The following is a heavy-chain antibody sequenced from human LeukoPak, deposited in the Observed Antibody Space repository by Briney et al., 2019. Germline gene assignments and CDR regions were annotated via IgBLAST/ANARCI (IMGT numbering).Heavy chain of an antibody. J-gene: IGHJ3*02. CDR2: IYNSGST. D-gene: IGHD3-9*01. CDR1: GGSISSYY. Sequence: PSETLSLTCAVSGGSISSYYWTWIRQPPGKGLELIGYIYNSGSTNYNPSLRSRVTISVDASKNQFSLKLNSVTAADTAVYYCARRNILTEGEAFDIWGQGTLVTVSS. CDR3: ARRNILTEGEAFDI. V-gene: IGHV4-59*08.